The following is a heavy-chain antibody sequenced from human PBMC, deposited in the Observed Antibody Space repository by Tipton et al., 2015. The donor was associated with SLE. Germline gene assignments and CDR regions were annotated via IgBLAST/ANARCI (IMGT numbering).Heavy chain of an antibody. D-gene: IGHD1-26*01. Sequence: LRLSCAASGFTFSSYAMSWVRQAPGKGLEWVSVISGSGDSTYYADSVKGRFTISRDNSKNTLYLQMNSLRAEDTAIYYCAKAPIVGPTRFDYWGQGTLVTVSS. CDR3: AKAPIVGPTRFDY. V-gene: IGHV3-23*01. J-gene: IGHJ4*02. CDR1: GFTFSSYA. CDR2: ISGSGDST.